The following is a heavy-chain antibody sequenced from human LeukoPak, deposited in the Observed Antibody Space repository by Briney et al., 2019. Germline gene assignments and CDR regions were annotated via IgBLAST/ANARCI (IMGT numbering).Heavy chain of an antibody. V-gene: IGHV1-2*02. Sequence: GASVKVSCKASGYTFTGYYMHWVRQAPGQGLEWMGWINPNSGGTNYAQKFQGRVTMTRNTSISTAYMELSSLRSEDTAVYYCARGPVSGYYYFYYYGMDVWGQGTTVTVSS. J-gene: IGHJ6*02. D-gene: IGHD3-22*01. CDR2: INPNSGGT. CDR1: GYTFTGYY. CDR3: ARGPVSGYYYFYYYGMDV.